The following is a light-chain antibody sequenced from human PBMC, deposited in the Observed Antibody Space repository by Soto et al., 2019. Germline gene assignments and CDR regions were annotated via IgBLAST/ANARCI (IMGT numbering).Light chain of an antibody. CDR2: GAS. Sequence: VLTQSPATLSLSPGERATLSCRASENVRTFVDWYQQKPGQAPRLLIYGASNRATDIPARFSGSGSGTDFTLTISNLEPEDFATYYCQQYNSYPYTFGQGTKLEIK. V-gene: IGKV3-11*01. J-gene: IGKJ2*01. CDR3: QQYNSYPYT. CDR1: ENVRTF.